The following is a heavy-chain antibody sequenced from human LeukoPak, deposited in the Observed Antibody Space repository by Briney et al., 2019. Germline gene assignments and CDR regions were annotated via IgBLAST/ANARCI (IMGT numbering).Heavy chain of an antibody. J-gene: IGHJ3*02. V-gene: IGHV5-51*01. CDR1: GYSLTSYW. CDR2: IHPEYSDT. CDR3: ARHTDPYCGGDCTVAFDI. D-gene: IGHD2-21*02. Sequence: GESLKISCKGSGYSLTSYWIGWVRQIPRKGPEGICIIHPEYSDTRYSPSFHGQVPISADKSISHAYLQWSSLKASDNAIYYCARHTDPYCGGDCTVAFDIWGQGTMVSVSS.